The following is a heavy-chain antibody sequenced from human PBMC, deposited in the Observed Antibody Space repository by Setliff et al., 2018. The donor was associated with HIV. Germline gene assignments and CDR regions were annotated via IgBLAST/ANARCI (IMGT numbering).Heavy chain of an antibody. CDR3: ARRNYYDSSDYPA. J-gene: IGHJ5*02. CDR2: IYSSGRT. CDR1: GGSVSSNNYY. D-gene: IGHD3-22*01. Sequence: SETLSLTCIVSGGSVSSNNYYWGWIRQPPGMGLEWIGSIYSSGRTYYNPSLKSRVTISVDTSKNQFSLRLSSVTAADTAVYYCARRNYYDSSDYPAWGQGALVTVSS. V-gene: IGHV4-39*01.